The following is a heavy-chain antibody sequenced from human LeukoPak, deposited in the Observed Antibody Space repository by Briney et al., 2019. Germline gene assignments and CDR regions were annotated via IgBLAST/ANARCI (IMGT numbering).Heavy chain of an antibody. CDR2: INTDGSSA. J-gene: IGHJ4*02. Sequence: GGSLRLSCAASGFTFSGYWMHWVRQGPGKGLVWVSRINTDGSSANYADSVKGRFTISRDNAKNTLYLQMNSLRAEDTAVYYCARDYCSSTSCYPDYWGQGTLVTVSS. V-gene: IGHV3-74*01. CDR3: ARDYCSSTSCYPDY. D-gene: IGHD2-2*01. CDR1: GFTFSGYW.